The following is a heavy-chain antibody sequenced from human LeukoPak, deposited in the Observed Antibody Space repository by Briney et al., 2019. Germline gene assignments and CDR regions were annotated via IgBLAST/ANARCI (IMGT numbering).Heavy chain of an antibody. V-gene: IGHV3-21*01. CDR1: GFTFSSYE. Sequence: PGGSLRLSCAASGFTFSSYEMNWVRQAPGKGLEWVSSIGSSSSDIYYADSVKGRFTISRDNAKNSLYLQMNSLRAEDTAVYYCARKSSGSYGNNWFDPWGQGSLVTVSS. CDR2: IGSSSSDI. D-gene: IGHD3-10*01. CDR3: ARKSSGSYGNNWFDP. J-gene: IGHJ5*02.